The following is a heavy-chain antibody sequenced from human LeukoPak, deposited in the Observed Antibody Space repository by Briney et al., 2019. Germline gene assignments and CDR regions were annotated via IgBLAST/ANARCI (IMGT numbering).Heavy chain of an antibody. V-gene: IGHV3-30*02. CDR2: IRYDGSNK. Sequence: GGSLRLSCAASGFTFSSYGMHWVRQAPGKGLEWVAFIRYDGSNKYYADSVKGRFTISRDNSKNTLYLQMNSLRAEDTAVYYCAKDASTMIVVVIAGYFDYWGQGTLVTVSS. CDR1: GFTFSSYG. CDR3: AKDASTMIVVVIAGYFDY. J-gene: IGHJ4*02. D-gene: IGHD3-22*01.